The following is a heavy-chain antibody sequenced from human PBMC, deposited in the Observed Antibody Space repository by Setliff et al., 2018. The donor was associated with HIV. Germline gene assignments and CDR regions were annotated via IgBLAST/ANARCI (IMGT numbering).Heavy chain of an antibody. V-gene: IGHV4-59*11. Sequence: SETLSLTCAVSGGSISSHYWSWIRLPPGKGLEWIGTIYYNGNTNYNPSLKSRVAISVDTSKNLFSLKLTSVTPADTAVYYCARGIESFWSGYVRWGQGTLGTVSS. CDR1: GGSISSHY. J-gene: IGHJ4*02. CDR2: IYYNGNT. CDR3: ARGIESFWSGYVR. D-gene: IGHD3-3*01.